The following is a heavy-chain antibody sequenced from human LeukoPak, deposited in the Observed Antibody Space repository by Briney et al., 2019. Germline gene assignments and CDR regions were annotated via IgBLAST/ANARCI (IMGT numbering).Heavy chain of an antibody. CDR1: GGSISSGSYY. D-gene: IGHD3-9*01. V-gene: IGHV4-61*02. Sequence: SETLSLTCTVSGGSISSGSYYWSWIRQPAGKGLEWIGRIYTSGSTNYNPSLKSRVTISVDTSKNQFSLKLSSVTAADTAVYYCARDHLRYETFDIWGQGTMVTVSS. J-gene: IGHJ3*02. CDR3: ARDHLRYETFDI. CDR2: IYTSGST.